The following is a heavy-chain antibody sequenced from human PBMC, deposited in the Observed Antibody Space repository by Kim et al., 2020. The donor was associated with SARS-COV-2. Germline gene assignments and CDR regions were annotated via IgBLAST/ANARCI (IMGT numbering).Heavy chain of an antibody. Sequence: SETLSLTCTVSGDSISSYSWSWIRQPPGKGLEWIAYTSYSGSPNYNPSLKSRVTISVDTSKNQFSLKLSSVTAADAAVYYCARDRIGYCSSTICSRHFDYWGQGTLVTVSS. CDR1: GDSISSYS. CDR3: ARDRIGYCSSTICSRHFDY. V-gene: IGHV4-59*01. D-gene: IGHD2-2*01. J-gene: IGHJ4*02. CDR2: TSYSGSP.